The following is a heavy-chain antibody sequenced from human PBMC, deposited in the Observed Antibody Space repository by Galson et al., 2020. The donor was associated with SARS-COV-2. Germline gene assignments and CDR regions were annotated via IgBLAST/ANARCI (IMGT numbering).Heavy chain of an antibody. J-gene: IGHJ4*02. D-gene: IGHD3-3*01. Sequence: GVLRLSCTASGFTFGDYAMSWVRQAPGKGLEWVGCIRSKAYGGTTEYAASVKGRFTISRDDSKSIAYLQMNSLKTEDTAVYYCTRDDFWSGYYAHWGQGTLVTVSS. V-gene: IGHV3-49*04. CDR1: GFTFGDYA. CDR2: IRSKAYGGTT. CDR3: TRDDFWSGYYAH.